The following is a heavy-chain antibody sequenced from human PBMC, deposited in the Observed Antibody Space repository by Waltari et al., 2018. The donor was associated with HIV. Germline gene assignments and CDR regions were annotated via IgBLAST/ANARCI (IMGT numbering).Heavy chain of an antibody. CDR3: ARSRPGAVFGDN. J-gene: IGHJ4*02. D-gene: IGHD3-3*01. V-gene: IGHV1-8*01. CDR2: MSPNSCKT. CDR1: GYDFTTFD. Sequence: QVQLVQSGAEVKLPGASLKVSCRTSGYDFTTFDINWVRQASGQGLEWMGWMSPNSCKTGYARKFQGRVIMTGDSSIDTAYLELSSLTSHDTAVYYGARSRPGAVFGDNWGQGTLVTVSS.